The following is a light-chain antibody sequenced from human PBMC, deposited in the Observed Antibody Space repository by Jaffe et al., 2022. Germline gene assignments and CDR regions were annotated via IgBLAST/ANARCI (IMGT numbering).Light chain of an antibody. V-gene: IGLV3-1*01. CDR3: QAWDSRTAV. CDR2: QDV. Sequence: SYDLTQPISVSVSPGQTARITCSGDKLGDKYTHWYQQKPGQSPVMVIYQDVRRPSEIPERFSGSNSGNTATLTISGTQALDEADYYCQAWDSRTAVFGGGTKLTVL. J-gene: IGLJ2*01. CDR1: KLGDKY.